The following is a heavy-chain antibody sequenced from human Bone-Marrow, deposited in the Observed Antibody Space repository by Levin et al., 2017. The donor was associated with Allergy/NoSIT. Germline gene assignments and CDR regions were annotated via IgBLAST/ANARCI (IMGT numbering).Heavy chain of an antibody. V-gene: IGHV1-46*01. CDR3: AREAAPYGGGNQEPLDY. D-gene: IGHD4-23*01. CDR1: GYTFSSYF. Sequence: GESLKISCETIGYTFSSYFLHWVRQAPGRGLEWMGIINPSGGASKIAEKFQGRVTMTRDTSTKTVHMEVSSLRSDDTAVYYCAREAAPYGGGNQEPLDYWGQGILVIVSS. CDR2: INPSGGAS. J-gene: IGHJ4*02.